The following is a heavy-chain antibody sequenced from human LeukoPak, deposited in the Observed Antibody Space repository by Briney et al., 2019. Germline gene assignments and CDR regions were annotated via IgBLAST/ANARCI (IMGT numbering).Heavy chain of an antibody. CDR3: ARDRGYSSFDY. CDR2: IKEDGSEI. Sequence: GGSLRLSCEASAFTFSRYWMSWVRQAPGKGLEWVANIKEDGSEINYVDSVKGRFTISRDSAKNSLFLQMNSLRVEDTAVYYCARDRGYSSFDYWGQGTLVTVSS. V-gene: IGHV3-7*01. J-gene: IGHJ4*02. CDR1: AFTFSRYW. D-gene: IGHD4-23*01.